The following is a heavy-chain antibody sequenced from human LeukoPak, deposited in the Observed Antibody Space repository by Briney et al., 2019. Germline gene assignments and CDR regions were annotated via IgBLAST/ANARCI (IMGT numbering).Heavy chain of an antibody. CDR3: ARVGYSGYDWLDYYYYYGMDV. V-gene: IGHV3-15*01. J-gene: IGHJ6*02. CDR1: GFTFSNAW. Sequence: GGSLRLSCAASGFTFSNAWMSWVRQAPGKGLEWVGRIKSKTDGGTTDYAAPVKGRFTISRDDSKNTLYLQMNSLRAEDTAVYYCARVGYSGYDWLDYYYYYGMDVWGQGTTVTVSS. D-gene: IGHD5-12*01. CDR2: IKSKTDGGTT.